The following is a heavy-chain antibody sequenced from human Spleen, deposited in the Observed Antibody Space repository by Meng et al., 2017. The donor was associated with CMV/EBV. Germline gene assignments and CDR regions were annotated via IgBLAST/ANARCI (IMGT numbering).Heavy chain of an antibody. Sequence: CAVSGDSVSNSNYFWSWIRQPPGKGMEWIDYKHYSGSTNYSPSLKSRVTLSLDTSNNQFSLILTSVTAADTAIYYCAGLRGSWYVHYWGQGTLVTVSS. J-gene: IGHJ4*02. V-gene: IGHV4-61*01. CDR1: GDSVSNSNYF. D-gene: IGHD3-10*01. CDR2: KHYSGST. CDR3: AGLRGSWYVHY.